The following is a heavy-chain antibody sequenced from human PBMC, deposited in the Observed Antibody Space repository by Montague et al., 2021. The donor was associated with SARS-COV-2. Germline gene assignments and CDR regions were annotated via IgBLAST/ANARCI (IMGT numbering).Heavy chain of an antibody. Sequence: SLRLSCAASGFTFSSYDMHWVRQATGKGLEWVSAIGTAGDTYYPGSVKGRFTISRENAKNSLYLQMNSLRAEDTAVYYCTRDAFTMIIDAFNIWGQGTKVTVSS. J-gene: IGHJ3*02. CDR1: GFTFSSYD. CDR3: TRDAFTMIIDAFNI. D-gene: IGHD3-22*01. CDR2: IGTAGDT. V-gene: IGHV3-13*04.